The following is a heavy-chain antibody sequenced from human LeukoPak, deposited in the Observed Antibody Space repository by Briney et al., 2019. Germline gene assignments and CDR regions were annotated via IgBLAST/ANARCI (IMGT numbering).Heavy chain of an antibody. V-gene: IGHV3-23*01. CDR2: ISGGGGST. D-gene: IGHD3-9*01. J-gene: IGHJ3*02. Sequence: GGSLRLSRAASGFTFSSYAMSWVRQAPGKGLEWVSAISGGGGSTYYADPVKGRFTISSDNSKNTLYLQMNSLRADDTAVYYCAKYSYYDILTGYYRGAFDIWGQGTMVTVSS. CDR3: AKYSYYDILTGYYRGAFDI. CDR1: GFTFSSYA.